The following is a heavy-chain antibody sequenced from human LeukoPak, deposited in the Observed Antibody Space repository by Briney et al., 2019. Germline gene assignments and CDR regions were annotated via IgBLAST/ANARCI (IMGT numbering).Heavy chain of an antibody. Sequence: PSQTLSLTCTVSGGSISSYYWSWIRQPPGKGLEWIGYIYDSGSTNYNPSLKSRVTISGDASKNQFSLKLSSVTAADTAVYFCARVEAMYYYDSSGYLRYSGQGILVTVSS. CDR2: IYDSGST. D-gene: IGHD3-22*01. J-gene: IGHJ4*02. CDR1: GGSISSYY. CDR3: ARVEAMYYYDSSGYLRY. V-gene: IGHV4-59*01.